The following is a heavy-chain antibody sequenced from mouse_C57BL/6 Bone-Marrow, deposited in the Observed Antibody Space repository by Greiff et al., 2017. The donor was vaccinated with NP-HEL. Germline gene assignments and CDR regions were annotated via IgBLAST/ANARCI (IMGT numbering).Heavy chain of an antibody. Sequence: VQLKESEGGLVQPGSSMKLSCTASGFTFSDYYMAWVRQVPEKGLEWVANINYDGSSTYYLDSLKSRFIISRDNAKNILYLQMSSLKSEDTATYYCARDRLNYYGSSYVYAMDYWGQGTSVTVSS. CDR1: GFTFSDYY. V-gene: IGHV5-16*01. J-gene: IGHJ4*01. D-gene: IGHD1-1*01. CDR2: INYDGSST. CDR3: ARDRLNYYGSSYVYAMDY.